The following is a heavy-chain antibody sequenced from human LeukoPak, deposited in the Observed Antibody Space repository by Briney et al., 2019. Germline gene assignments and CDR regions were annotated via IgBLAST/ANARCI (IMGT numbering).Heavy chain of an antibody. J-gene: IGHJ4*02. CDR2: MNPKSGKT. Sequence: ASVKVSCKASGVTLTNYAINWVRQAPGQGLEWMGWMNPKSGKTGYGQTFKGRVTITRDTSITTAYMELSSLRPEDTAVYFCARGHDYGHCDPDYGGGGALVSVSS. D-gene: IGHD4-17*01. CDR3: ARGHDYGHCDPDY. V-gene: IGHV1-8*01. CDR1: GVTLTNYA.